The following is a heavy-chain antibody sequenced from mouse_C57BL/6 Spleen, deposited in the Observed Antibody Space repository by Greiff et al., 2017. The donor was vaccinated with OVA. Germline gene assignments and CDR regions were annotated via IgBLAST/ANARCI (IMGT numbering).Heavy chain of an antibody. V-gene: IGHV3-6*01. CDR2: ISYDGSN. D-gene: IGHD2-12*01. CDR3: ARWGFYSNFDY. CDR1: GYSITSGYY. Sequence: EVQLMESGPGLVKPSQSLSLTCSVTGYSITSGYYWNWIRQFPGNKLEWMGYISYDGSNNYNPSLKNRISITRDTSKNQFFLKLNSVTTEDTATYYCARWGFYSNFDYWGQGTTLTVSS. J-gene: IGHJ2*01.